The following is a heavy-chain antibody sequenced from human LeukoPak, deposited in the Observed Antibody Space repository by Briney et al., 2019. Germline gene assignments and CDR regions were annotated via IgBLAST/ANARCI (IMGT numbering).Heavy chain of an antibody. CDR1: GGSVSSYY. Sequence: SETLSLTCTVSGGSVSSYYWSWIRQPAGKGLEWIGHIYSSGSTNCNPSLKSRVTMSVDTSKNQVSLKLSSVTAADTAVYYCARGSGPYYYYYMDVWGKGTTVAVSS. CDR2: IYSSGST. D-gene: IGHD2-15*01. CDR3: ARGSGPYYYYYMDV. J-gene: IGHJ6*03. V-gene: IGHV4-4*07.